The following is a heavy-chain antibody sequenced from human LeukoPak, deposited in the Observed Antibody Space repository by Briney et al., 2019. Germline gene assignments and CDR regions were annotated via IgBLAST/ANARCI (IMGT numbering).Heavy chain of an antibody. CDR2: INSDGRSR. D-gene: IGHD2-8*02. CDR3: ARDSGSCTGGSCSFDY. V-gene: IGHV3-74*01. CDR1: GFTFSNYW. Sequence: PGGSLRLSCAASGFTFSNYWMHWVRQAPGKGLVWVSRINSDGRSRSYADSVKGRFTISRDNAKNTLYLQMNSLRAEDTAVYYCARDSGSCTGGSCSFDYWGQGTLVTVSS. J-gene: IGHJ4*02.